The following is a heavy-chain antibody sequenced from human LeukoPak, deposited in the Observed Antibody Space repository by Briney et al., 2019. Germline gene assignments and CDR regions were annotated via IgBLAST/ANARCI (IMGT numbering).Heavy chain of an antibody. CDR1: GFTFSDYG. V-gene: IGHV3-33*01. Sequence: PGGSLRLSCAASGFTFSDYGIHWVRQAPGKGREGVAVICYDGNNKYYADSVKGRFTISRDNSKKRMYLQMNSLRAEDTAVYYCAREGGCSSAKCPFDYWGQGTLVTVPS. CDR3: AREGGCSSAKCPFDY. CDR2: ICYDGNNK. J-gene: IGHJ4*02. D-gene: IGHD2-2*01.